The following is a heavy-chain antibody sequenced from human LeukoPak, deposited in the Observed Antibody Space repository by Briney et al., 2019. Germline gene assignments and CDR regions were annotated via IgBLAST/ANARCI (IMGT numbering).Heavy chain of an antibody. V-gene: IGHV4-34*01. J-gene: IGHJ6*02. Sequence: SETLSLTCAVYGGSFSGYYWSWIRQPPGKGLEWIGEINHSGSTNYNPSLKSRVTISVDTSKNQFSLKLSSVTAADTAVYYCARGRNSYYYYYGMDVWGQGTTVTVSS. CDR3: ARGRNSYYYYYGMDV. CDR2: INHSGST. D-gene: IGHD1-7*01. CDR1: GGSFSGYY.